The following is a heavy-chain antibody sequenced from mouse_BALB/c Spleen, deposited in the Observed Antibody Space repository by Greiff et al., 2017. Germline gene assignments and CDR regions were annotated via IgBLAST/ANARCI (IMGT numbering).Heavy chain of an antibody. CDR3: AKNDYGDLPWFAY. V-gene: IGHV2-5-1*01. Sequence: QVQLKESGPSLVQPSQSLSITCTVSGFSLTSYGVHWVRQSPGKGLEWLGVIWRGGSTDYNAAFMSRLSITKDNSKSQVFFKMNSLQADDTAIYYCAKNDYGDLPWFAYWGQGTLVTVSA. CDR1: GFSLTSYG. CDR2: IWRGGST. J-gene: IGHJ3*01. D-gene: IGHD2-4*01.